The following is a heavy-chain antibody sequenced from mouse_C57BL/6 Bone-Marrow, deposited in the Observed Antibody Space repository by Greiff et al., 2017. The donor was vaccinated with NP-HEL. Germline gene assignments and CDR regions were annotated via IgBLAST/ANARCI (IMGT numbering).Heavy chain of an antibody. CDR3: AREGVRYFDY. Sequence: EVQVVESGGGLVKPGGSLKLSCAASGFTFSSYAMFWVRQTPEKRLEWVATISDGGSYTYYPDNVKGRFTISRDNAKNNLYLQMSHLKSEDTAMYYCAREGVRYFDYWGQGTTLTVSS. V-gene: IGHV5-4*01. J-gene: IGHJ2*01. CDR1: GFTFSSYA. CDR2: ISDGGSYT.